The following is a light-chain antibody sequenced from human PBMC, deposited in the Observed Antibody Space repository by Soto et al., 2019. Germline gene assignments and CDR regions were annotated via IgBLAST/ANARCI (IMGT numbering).Light chain of an antibody. CDR1: QSSSSW. J-gene: IGKJ4*01. Sequence: DIQMTQSPSTLSASVGDRVTITCRASQSSSSWLAWYQQKPGKAPKLLIYKASDLEGGVPSRVSGSGSGTEFTLTISSLKPDDFATYYCQQYNSYPLTFGGGTKVEIK. V-gene: IGKV1-5*03. CDR3: QQYNSYPLT. CDR2: KAS.